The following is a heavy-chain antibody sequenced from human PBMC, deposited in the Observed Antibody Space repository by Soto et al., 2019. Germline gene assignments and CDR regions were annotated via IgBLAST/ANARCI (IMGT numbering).Heavy chain of an antibody. Sequence: GGSLRLSCAASGFTFSSYSMNWVRQAPGKGLEWVSSISSSSSYIYYADSVKGRFTISRDNAKNSLYLRMNSLRAEDTAVYYCARGDYGSGSTYYYYGMDVWGQGTTVTVSS. CDR3: ARGDYGSGSTYYYYGMDV. CDR2: ISSSSSYI. CDR1: GFTFSSYS. D-gene: IGHD3-10*01. J-gene: IGHJ6*02. V-gene: IGHV3-21*01.